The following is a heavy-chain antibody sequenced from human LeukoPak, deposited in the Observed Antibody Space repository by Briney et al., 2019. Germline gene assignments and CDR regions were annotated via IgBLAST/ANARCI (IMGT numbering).Heavy chain of an antibody. J-gene: IGHJ6*02. CDR2: IKSDGSET. CDR1: GFTFSSYW. Sequence: GRSLRLSCAASGFTFSSYWMHWVRQAPGKGLVWVSRIKSDGSETNYADSVKGRFTVSRDNAKNTLSLQMNSLRAEDTAVYYCTSDRVYYGLDIWGQGTTVSVS. V-gene: IGHV3-74*01. CDR3: TSDRVYYGLDI.